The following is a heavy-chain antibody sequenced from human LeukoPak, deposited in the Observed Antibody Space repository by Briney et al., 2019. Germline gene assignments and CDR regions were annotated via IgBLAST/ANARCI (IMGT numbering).Heavy chain of an antibody. V-gene: IGHV5-51*01. CDR1: GSIFTSYW. D-gene: IGHD3-22*01. CDR3: ARLPHYYDSSGYYVDY. Sequence: GASLQISCEGSGSIFTSYWIGWVRQLPGKGLEWMGIIYPGDSDTRYSPSFQGQVTISADKSISTAYLQWSSLKASDTAMYYCARLPHYYDSSGYYVDYWGQGTLVTVSS. J-gene: IGHJ4*02. CDR2: IYPGDSDT.